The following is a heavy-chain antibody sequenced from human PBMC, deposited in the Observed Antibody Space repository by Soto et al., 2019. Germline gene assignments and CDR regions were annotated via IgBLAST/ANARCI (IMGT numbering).Heavy chain of an antibody. CDR3: ARDGPIYDILSARYFYGMDV. CDR2: INGGNGST. Sequence: ASVKVSCKANGYTFRNYAMHWVRQAPGQGLEWMGWINGGNGSTKYSQKFQGRVTITRDTSASTAYMELSSLRSEDTAVYYCARDGPIYDILSARYFYGMDVWGQGTTVTVSS. J-gene: IGHJ6*02. CDR1: GYTFRNYA. V-gene: IGHV1-3*01. D-gene: IGHD3-9*01.